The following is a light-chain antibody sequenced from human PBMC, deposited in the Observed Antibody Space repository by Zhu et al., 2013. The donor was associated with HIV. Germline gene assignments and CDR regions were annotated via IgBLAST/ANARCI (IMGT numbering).Light chain of an antibody. V-gene: IGLV3-1*01. CDR2: QNS. Sequence: SYELTQPPSLSVSPGQRARIPCSGDKLGDKYACWYQQKPGQSPVLVIYQNSKRPSGIPERFSGSKSGNTATLTISKTQAMDEADYYCQTWDSNTALVFGGGTKLTVL. CDR3: QTWDSNTALV. J-gene: IGLJ2*01. CDR1: KLGDKY.